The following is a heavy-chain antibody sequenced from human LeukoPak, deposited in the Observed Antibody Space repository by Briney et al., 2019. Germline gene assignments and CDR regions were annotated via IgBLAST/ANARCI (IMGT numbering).Heavy chain of an antibody. D-gene: IGHD4-17*01. CDR1: GFTFSSYW. J-gene: IGHJ4*01. CDR3: AKEGPVRQAFDY. CDR2: IKQDGSEK. Sequence: GGSLRLSCAASGFTFSSYWMSWVRQAPGKGLEWVANIKQDGSEKYYVDSVKGRFTISRDNSKNTLYLQMNSLRAEDTAVYYCAKEGPVRQAFDYWGHGSLVTVSS. V-gene: IGHV3-7*01.